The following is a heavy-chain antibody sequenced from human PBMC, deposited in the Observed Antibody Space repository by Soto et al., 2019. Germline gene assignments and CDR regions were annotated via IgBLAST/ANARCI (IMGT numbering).Heavy chain of an antibody. V-gene: IGHV3-23*01. CDR2: ISGSGGST. CDR3: ANLYGAYDAFDI. D-gene: IGHD2-8*01. CDR1: GFTFSSYA. J-gene: IGHJ3*02. Sequence: GGSLRLSCAASGFTFSSYAMSWVRQAPGEGLEWVSAISGSGGSTYYADSVKGRFTISRDNSKNTLYLQMNSLRAEDTAVYYCANLYGAYDAFDIWGQGTMVTVSS.